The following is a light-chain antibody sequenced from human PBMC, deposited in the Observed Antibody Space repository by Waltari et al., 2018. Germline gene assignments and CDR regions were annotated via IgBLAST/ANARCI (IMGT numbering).Light chain of an antibody. V-gene: IGLV1-44*01. CDR2: NNS. CDR1: SSNIGRNS. J-gene: IGLJ3*02. CDR3: AAWDDSLNGV. Sequence: SVLTQPPSASGTPGQRVTISCSGTSSNIGRNSVNWYQQVPGTAPKLLIYNNSQRPSGVPDRFAGSKSGTSASLDIRGLQSEDEADYYCAAWDDSLNGVFGGGTKLTVL.